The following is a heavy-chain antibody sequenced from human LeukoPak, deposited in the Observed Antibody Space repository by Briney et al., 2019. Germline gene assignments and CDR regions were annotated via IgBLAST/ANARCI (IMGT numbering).Heavy chain of an antibody. D-gene: IGHD3-3*01. CDR2: IRYDGSNK. J-gene: IGHJ6*03. Sequence: PGGSLRLSCAASGFTFSSYGMHWVRQAPGKGLVWVAFIRYDGSNKYYADSVKGRFTISRDNSKNTLHLQMNSLRAEDTAVYYCARGPMYYDFWSGYYQNYYYYMDVWGKGTWVTVSS. CDR1: GFTFSSYG. CDR3: ARGPMYYDFWSGYYQNYYYYMDV. V-gene: IGHV3-30*02.